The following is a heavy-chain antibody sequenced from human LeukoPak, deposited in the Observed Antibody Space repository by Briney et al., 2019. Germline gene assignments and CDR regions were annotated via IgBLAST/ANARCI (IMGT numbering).Heavy chain of an antibody. V-gene: IGHV4-39*07. CDR2: IYYSGTT. D-gene: IGHD4-17*01. CDR3: ARVHDYGDYNYYYYYMDV. Sequence: SETLSLTCSVSGGSISSSNYYWGWIRQPPGKGLEWIGSIYYSGTTYYNPSLNTRVAVSVDTSKNQFSLKLSSVTAADTAVYYCARVHDYGDYNYYYYYMDVWGKGTTVTVSS. CDR1: GGSISSSNYY. J-gene: IGHJ6*03.